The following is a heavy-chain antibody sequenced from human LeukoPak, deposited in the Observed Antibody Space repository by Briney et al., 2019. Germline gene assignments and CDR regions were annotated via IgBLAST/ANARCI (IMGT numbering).Heavy chain of an antibody. CDR2: ISGSGDST. D-gene: IGHD2-15*01. J-gene: IGHJ4*02. CDR1: GFTFSSEA. V-gene: IGHV3-23*01. Sequence: GGSLRLSCAASGFTFSSEATSWVRQAPGKGLEWVSAISGSGDSTYYADSVKGRFTISRDNSKNTLYLQMNSLRAEDTAIYYCAKDGCSGGRCYLKIYAFDYWGKETLVTVSS. CDR3: AKDGCSGGRCYLKIYAFDY.